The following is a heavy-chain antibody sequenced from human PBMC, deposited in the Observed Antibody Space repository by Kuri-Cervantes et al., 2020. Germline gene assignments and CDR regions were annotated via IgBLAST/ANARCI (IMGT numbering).Heavy chain of an antibody. D-gene: IGHD5-18*01. CDR2: ISYDGTNK. CDR1: GFTFSSYA. V-gene: IGHV3-30*07. J-gene: IGHJ4*02. CDR3: ARLGGYTYGYHPDY. Sequence: GESLKISCAASGFTFSSYAMHWVRQAPGKGLEWVAVISYDGTNKYYADSVKGRFTISRDNSKNTLHLQMNSLRAEDTAIYYCARLGGYTYGYHPDYWGQGTLVTVSS.